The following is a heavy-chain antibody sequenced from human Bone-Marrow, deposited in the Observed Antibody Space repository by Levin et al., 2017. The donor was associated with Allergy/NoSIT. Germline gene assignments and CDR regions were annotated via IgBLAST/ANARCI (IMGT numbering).Heavy chain of an antibody. J-gene: IGHJ6*02. V-gene: IGHV4-4*02. D-gene: IGHD5-12*01. CDR2: IHYTGST. Sequence: RPSETLSLTCAVSGDSISSINWWTWVRQPPGKGLEWIGEIHYTGSTNYKSSLRSRVTISVDKSQNLFSLTLTSVTAADTAMYYCARAVYTAYDSARDYYYYGMDVWGQGTTVSVS. CDR3: ARAVYTAYDSARDYYYYGMDV. CDR1: GDSISSINW.